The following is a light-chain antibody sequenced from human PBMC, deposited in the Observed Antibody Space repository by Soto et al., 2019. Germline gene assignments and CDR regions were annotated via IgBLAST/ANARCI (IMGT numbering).Light chain of an antibody. Sequence: DIVMTQSPLSLPVTPGEPASISCRSSQSLRHSNGYNYLDWYLQKPGQSPHLLIYLGSNRASGVPARFSGSGSGSDFTLKISRVEAEDVGVYYCMQALQTPYTFGQGTKLEIK. CDR1: QSLRHSNGYNY. CDR2: LGS. V-gene: IGKV2-28*01. J-gene: IGKJ2*01. CDR3: MQALQTPYT.